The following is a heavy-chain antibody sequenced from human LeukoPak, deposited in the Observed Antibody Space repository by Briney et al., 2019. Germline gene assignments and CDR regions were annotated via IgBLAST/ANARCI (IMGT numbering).Heavy chain of an antibody. J-gene: IGHJ4*02. CDR1: GGSISSSSYY. V-gene: IGHV4-39*01. Sequence: PSETLSLTCTVSGGSISSSSYYWGWIRQPPGKGLEWIGSIYYSGSTYYNPSLKSRVTISVDTSKNQFSLKLSSVTAADTAAYYCATKEQWLALDYWGQGTLVTVSS. CDR3: ATKEQWLALDY. CDR2: IYYSGST. D-gene: IGHD6-19*01.